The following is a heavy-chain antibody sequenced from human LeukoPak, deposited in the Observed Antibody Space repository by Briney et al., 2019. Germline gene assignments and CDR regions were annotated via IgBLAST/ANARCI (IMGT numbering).Heavy chain of an antibody. CDR2: IKQDGSEK. CDR1: GLSFSTYW. J-gene: IGHJ4*02. Sequence: GGSLRLSCAASGLSFSTYWMSCVRQAPGKGLEWVANIKQDGSEKYYVDSAKGRFTISRDNAKNSLYLQMNSLRAEDTAVYYCATDLGSSRPNFWGQGILVTVSS. D-gene: IGHD6-13*01. V-gene: IGHV3-7*01. CDR3: ATDLGSSRPNF.